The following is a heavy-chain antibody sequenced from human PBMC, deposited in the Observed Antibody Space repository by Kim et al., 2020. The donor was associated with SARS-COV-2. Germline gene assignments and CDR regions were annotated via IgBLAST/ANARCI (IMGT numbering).Heavy chain of an antibody. J-gene: IGHJ4*02. V-gene: IGHV1-69*04. D-gene: IGHD6-19*01. CDR3: ARDRHSGWYYFDY. CDR2: IIPILGIA. CDR1: GGTFSSYA. Sequence: SVKVSCKASGGTFSSYAISWVRQAPGQGLEWMGRIIPILGIANYAQKFQGRVTITADKSTSTAYMELSSLRSEDTAMYYCARDRHSGWYYFDYWGQGTL.